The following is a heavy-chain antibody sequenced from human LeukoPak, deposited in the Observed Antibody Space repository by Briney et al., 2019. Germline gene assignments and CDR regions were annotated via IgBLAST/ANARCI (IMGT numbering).Heavy chain of an antibody. Sequence: PSETLSLTRTVSGGSISSYYWSWIRQPPGKGLEWIGYIYYSGSTNYNPSLKSRVTISVDTSKNQFSLKLSSVTVADTAVYYCARDFGVAAFDIWGQGTMVTVSS. CDR1: GGSISSYY. D-gene: IGHD3-16*01. J-gene: IGHJ3*02. V-gene: IGHV4-59*01. CDR3: ARDFGVAAFDI. CDR2: IYYSGST.